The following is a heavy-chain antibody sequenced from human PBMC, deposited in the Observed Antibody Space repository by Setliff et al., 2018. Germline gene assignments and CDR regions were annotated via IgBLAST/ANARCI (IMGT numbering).Heavy chain of an antibody. J-gene: IGHJ5*02. CDR1: GFTFSSLW. CDR3: SRDVYDFRTGQADP. CDR2: ISQGGGDQ. V-gene: IGHV3-7*01. D-gene: IGHD3-3*01. Sequence: GGSLRLSCAASGFTFSSLWMAWVRQAPGKGLEWVANISQGGGDQFYVDSVRGRFIISRDNAKNSLYLHMNSLRADDTAVYYCSRDVYDFRTGQADPWGQGTLVTVSS.